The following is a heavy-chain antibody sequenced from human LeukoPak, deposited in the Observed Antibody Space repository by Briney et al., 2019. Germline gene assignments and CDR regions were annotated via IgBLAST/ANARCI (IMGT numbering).Heavy chain of an antibody. CDR2: IHYSGST. Sequence: SETLSLTCTVSGGSISPYYWSWIRQHPGKGLEWIGYIHYSGSTYYNPSLKSRVTISVDTSKNQFSLKLSSVTAADTAVYYCARWIQLWAFIDYWGQGTLVTVSS. D-gene: IGHD5-18*01. J-gene: IGHJ4*02. CDR1: GGSISPYY. CDR3: ARWIQLWAFIDY. V-gene: IGHV4-59*06.